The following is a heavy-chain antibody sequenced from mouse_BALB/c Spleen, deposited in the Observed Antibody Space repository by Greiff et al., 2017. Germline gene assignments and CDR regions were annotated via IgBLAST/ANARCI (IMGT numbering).Heavy chain of an antibody. J-gene: IGHJ4*01. CDR3: AGNGSSYHYYAMDY. CDR1: GYTFTSYW. Sequence: QVQLQQSGAELAKPGASVKMSCKASGYTFTSYWMHWVKQRPGQGLEWIGYINPSTGYTEYNQKFKDKATLTADKSSSTAYMQLGSLTSEDSAVYYCAGNGSSYHYYAMDYWGQGTSVTVSS. CDR2: INPSTGYT. V-gene: IGHV1-7*01. D-gene: IGHD1-1*01.